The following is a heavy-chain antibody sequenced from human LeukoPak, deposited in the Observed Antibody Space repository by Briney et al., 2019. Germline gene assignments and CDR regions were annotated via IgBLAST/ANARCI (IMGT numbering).Heavy chain of an antibody. D-gene: IGHD6-13*01. J-gene: IGHJ4*02. CDR2: ISGSSTYI. CDR3: ARASLSEIIAAEAFFDS. V-gene: IGHV3-21*01. Sequence: GGSLRLSCAASGFASSSYSMNWVRQAPGKGLEWVSSISGSSTYIYSANSLKGRFSISRDNAKNSLYLQMNSLRAEDTAVYFCARASLSEIIAAEAFFDSWGQGTLVTVSS. CDR1: GFASSSYS.